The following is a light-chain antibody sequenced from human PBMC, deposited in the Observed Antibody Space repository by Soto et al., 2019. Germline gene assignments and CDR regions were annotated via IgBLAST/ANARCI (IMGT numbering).Light chain of an antibody. J-gene: IGKJ5*01. V-gene: IGKV3D-20*02. Sequence: IVLTQSPGTLSLSAGERATVSXRASQSVSDSYLAWYQQKPGXAPRXXXDGXSRRATGSPDRLSGSGSATDFTLTISSLEPEDSAVYYCQQRNMGTRTFGQGTRLDIK. CDR1: QSVSDSY. CDR3: QQRNMGTRT. CDR2: GXS.